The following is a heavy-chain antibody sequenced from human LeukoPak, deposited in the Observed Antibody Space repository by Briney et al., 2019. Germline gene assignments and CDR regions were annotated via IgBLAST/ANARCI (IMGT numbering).Heavy chain of an antibody. V-gene: IGHV3-9*01. CDR3: AKGALPGIAVAGDY. D-gene: IGHD6-19*01. CDR2: ISWNSGSI. CDR1: GFTFDDYA. J-gene: IGHJ4*02. Sequence: GGSLRLFCAASGFTFDDYAMHWVRQAPGKGLEWVSGISWNSGSIGYADSVKGRFTISRDNAKNSLYLQMNSLRAEATALYYCAKGALPGIAVAGDYWGQGTLVTVSS.